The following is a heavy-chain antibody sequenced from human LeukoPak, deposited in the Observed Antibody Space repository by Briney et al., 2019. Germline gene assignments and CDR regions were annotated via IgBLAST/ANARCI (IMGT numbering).Heavy chain of an antibody. D-gene: IGHD2-2*03. V-gene: IGHV4-30-4*01. CDR2: IYYSGSA. CDR1: GGSISSGDYY. CDR3: ARGLARFHGSASDY. Sequence: TSPTPSLPFTVSGGSISSGDYYLSWIRQPPRKGLGWVGYIYYSGSAYYNPSLKSRVTISVDTSKNQFSLKLSSVTAADTAVYYCARGLARFHGSASDYWGQGALVTVSS. J-gene: IGHJ4*02.